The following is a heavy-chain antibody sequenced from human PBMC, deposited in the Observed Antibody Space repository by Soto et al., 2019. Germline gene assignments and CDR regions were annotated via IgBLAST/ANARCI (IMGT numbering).Heavy chain of an antibody. CDR3: ARTPRAARPGNWFDP. J-gene: IGHJ5*02. CDR1: GGSISSYY. V-gene: IGHV4-59*01. Sequence: QVQLQESGPGLVKPSETLSLTCTVSGGSISSYYWSWIRQSPGKGLEWIGYIYYSGSTNYNPSLKSRVTISVDTSKNQFSLKLSSVTAADTAVYYCARTPRAARPGNWFDPWGQGTLVTVSS. CDR2: IYYSGST. D-gene: IGHD6-6*01.